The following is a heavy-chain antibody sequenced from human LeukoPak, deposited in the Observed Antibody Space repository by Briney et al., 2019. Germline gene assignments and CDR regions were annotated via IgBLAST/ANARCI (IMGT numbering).Heavy chain of an antibody. D-gene: IGHD3-3*01. J-gene: IGHJ5*02. CDR2: INQSGSI. V-gene: IGHV4-34*01. CDR3: ARGGRAISRA. CDR1: GGSLGDYY. Sequence: SETLYLTCAVSGGSLGDYYWSWVRQAPGEGLEWIGEINQSGSINYSPSLKSRLTLSIDPSKNQFSLNLTSVTAADTAVYYCARGGRAISRAWGQGILVTVSS.